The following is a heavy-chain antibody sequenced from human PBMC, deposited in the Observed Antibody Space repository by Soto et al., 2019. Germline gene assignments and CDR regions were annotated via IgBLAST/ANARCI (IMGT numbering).Heavy chain of an antibody. J-gene: IGHJ6*02. CDR2: IVVASGQT. V-gene: IGHV1-58*02. CDR1: GSGFISSG. Sequence: SVKVSCKASGSGFISSGIQWVRQAHGQRLEWIGWIVVASGQTNYAQNFRGRVAITRDTSTAAAYIELTGLTSEDTAVYFCSADRPDIGVGWWVWGQGTTVTVSS. D-gene: IGHD2-15*01. CDR3: SADRPDIGVGWWV.